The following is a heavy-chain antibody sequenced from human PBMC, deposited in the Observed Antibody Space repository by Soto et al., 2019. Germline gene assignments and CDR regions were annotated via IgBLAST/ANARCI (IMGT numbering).Heavy chain of an antibody. D-gene: IGHD1-20*01. CDR1: GCTFSSYA. CDR2: IIPIFGTA. J-gene: IGHJ4*02. CDR3: ASPPKSGYNWNYFDY. Sequence: QVQLVQSGAEVKKPGSSVKVSCKASGCTFSSYAISWVRQAPGQGLEWMGGIIPIFGTANYAQKFQGRVTITADESTSTAYMELSSLRSEDTDVYYCASPPKSGYNWNYFDYWGQGTLVTVSS. V-gene: IGHV1-69*01.